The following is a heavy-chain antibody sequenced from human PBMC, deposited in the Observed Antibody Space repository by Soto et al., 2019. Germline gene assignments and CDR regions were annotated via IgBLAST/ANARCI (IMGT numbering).Heavy chain of an antibody. Sequence: PGESLKISCKGSGYSFTSYWIGWVRQMPGKGLEWMGIIYPGDSDTRYSPSFQGQVTISADKSISTAYLQWSSLKASDTAMYYWARHAPPKGLRGAPGDYWGQGTLVTVS. CDR2: IYPGDSDT. V-gene: IGHV5-51*01. CDR3: ARHAPPKGLRGAPGDY. CDR1: GYSFTSYW. J-gene: IGHJ4*02. D-gene: IGHD5-18*01.